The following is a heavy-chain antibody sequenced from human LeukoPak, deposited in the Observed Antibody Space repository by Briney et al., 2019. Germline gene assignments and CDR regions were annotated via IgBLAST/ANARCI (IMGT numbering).Heavy chain of an antibody. Sequence: PSETLSLTCTVSGDSISSASYYWSWIRQPAGKGLEWIGRIYTSGSTNYNPSLKSRVTISVDTSKNQFSLKLSSVTAADTAVYYCAREGTLLAFDIWGQGTMVTVSS. CDR1: GDSISSASYY. CDR2: IYTSGST. CDR3: AREGTLLAFDI. V-gene: IGHV4-61*02. J-gene: IGHJ3*02.